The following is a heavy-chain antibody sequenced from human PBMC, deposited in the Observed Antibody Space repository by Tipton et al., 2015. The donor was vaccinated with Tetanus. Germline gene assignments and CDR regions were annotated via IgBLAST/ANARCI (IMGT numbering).Heavy chain of an antibody. Sequence: TLSLTCAVYGGSFSNYYWSWIRQPPGKGLEWIGQIYYTGSANYNPSLKGRVTISVDRSKNQFSLKVNSVTAADTAMYYCARHGDTTDREVDIWGQGTLVTVSS. J-gene: IGHJ3*02. D-gene: IGHD1-26*01. CDR3: ARHGDTTDREVDI. CDR2: IYYTGSA. CDR1: GGSFSNYY. V-gene: IGHV4-59*08.